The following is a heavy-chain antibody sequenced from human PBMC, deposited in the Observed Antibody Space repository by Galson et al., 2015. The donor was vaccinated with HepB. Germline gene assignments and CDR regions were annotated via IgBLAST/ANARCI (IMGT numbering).Heavy chain of an antibody. V-gene: IGHV3-33*01. CDR3: ARDFIAVRPGWFDP. CDR1: GFTFGNYG. CDR2: IWYDGSNK. Sequence: SLRLSCAASGFTFGNYGMHWVRQAPGKGLEWVAVIWYDGSNKYYADSVKGRFTISRDNSKSTMYLQMNSLRGEDTAVYYCARDFIAVRPGWFDPWGQGTLVTVSS. D-gene: IGHD6-6*01. J-gene: IGHJ5*02.